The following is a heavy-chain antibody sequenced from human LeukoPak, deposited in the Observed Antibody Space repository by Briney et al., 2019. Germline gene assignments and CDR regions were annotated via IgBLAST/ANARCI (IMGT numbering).Heavy chain of an antibody. J-gene: IGHJ4*02. CDR2: IYHRGDT. V-gene: IGHV4-31*03. CDR3: ARERVSYFDN. CDR1: GDSISRGGSY. Sequence: SQTLSLTCTLSGDSISRGGSYWSWIRQHPGKGLEWFGYIYHRGDTYYSPSLKSRTTISVDTSKNHFSLKMTSVSAADTAVYYCARERVSYFDNWGQGTLVTVSP.